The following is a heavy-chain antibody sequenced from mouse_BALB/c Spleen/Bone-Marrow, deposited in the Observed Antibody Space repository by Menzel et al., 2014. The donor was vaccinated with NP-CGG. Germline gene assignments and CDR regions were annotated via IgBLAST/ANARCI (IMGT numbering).Heavy chain of an antibody. CDR2: INPYNGDT. D-gene: IGHD1-1*01. CDR3: ARSGYYGSSYFDY. Sequence: VQLQQSGPEPVKPGASVKISCKASGYSFTGYFMNWVMQSHGKSLEWIGRINPYNGDTFYNQKFKGKATLTVDKPSSTAHMELRSLASEDSAVYYCARSGYYGSSYFDYWGQGTTLTVSS. J-gene: IGHJ2*01. CDR1: GYSFTGYF. V-gene: IGHV1-20*02.